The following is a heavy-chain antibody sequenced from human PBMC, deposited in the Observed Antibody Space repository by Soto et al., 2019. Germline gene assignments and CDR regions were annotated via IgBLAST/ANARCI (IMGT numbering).Heavy chain of an antibody. CDR1: GFTFSNYG. CDR2: ISSDGSYE. J-gene: IGHJ4*02. CDR3: VKSNDVGDCDLKVDY. V-gene: IGHV3-30*18. D-gene: IGHD2-21*02. Sequence: QVQLVESGGGVVQPGRSLRLSCAASGFTFSNYGMHWVRQAPGKGLEWVAVISSDGSYEYYGASVKGRFTVSRDNSKNALYVQMDSLRAEDTAGYYCVKSNDVGDCDLKVDYWGQGTLVSVSS.